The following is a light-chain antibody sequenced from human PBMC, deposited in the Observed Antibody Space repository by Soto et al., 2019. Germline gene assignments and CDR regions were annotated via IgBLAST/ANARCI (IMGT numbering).Light chain of an antibody. Sequence: EIVMTQSPASLSASPGERATLSCRASQSVRSNLAWYQQKPGQAPRLLIYDTSTRATGIPARFSGSGSGTDFTLTISCLQSEDFATYYCQQYYSYPRTFGQGTKVDIK. J-gene: IGKJ1*01. V-gene: IGKV3-15*01. CDR2: DTS. CDR1: QSVRSN. CDR3: QQYYSYPRT.